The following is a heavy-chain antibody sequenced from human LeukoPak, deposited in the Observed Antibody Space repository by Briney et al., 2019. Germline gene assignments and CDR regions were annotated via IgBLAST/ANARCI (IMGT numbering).Heavy chain of an antibody. J-gene: IGHJ6*02. CDR1: GYTFTGYY. D-gene: IGHD4-17*01. Sequence: GASVKVSCKASGYTFTGYYMHWVRQAPGQGLEWMGWINPNRGGTNYAQKFKGRVTMTRDTSISTAYMELSRLRSDDTAVYYCARDFGRLDYGDYVGGGYYYYGMDVWGQGTTVTVSS. CDR2: INPNRGGT. CDR3: ARDFGRLDYGDYVGGGYYYYGMDV. V-gene: IGHV1-2*02.